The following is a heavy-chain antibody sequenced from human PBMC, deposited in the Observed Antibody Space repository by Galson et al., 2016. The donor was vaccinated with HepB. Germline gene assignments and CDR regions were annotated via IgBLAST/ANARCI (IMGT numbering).Heavy chain of an antibody. CDR3: VRGWYSNSSPHFDY. CDR1: GFTFSTYS. CDR2: IDSGSITI. V-gene: IGHV3-48*02. Sequence: SLRLSCAASGFTFSTYSMNWVRQAPGKGLEWVSYIDSGSITIYYTDSVKGRSTISRDNAKNSLFLHMNSLRHEDTALYYCVRGWYSNSSPHFDYWGQGALVTVSP. D-gene: IGHD6-6*01. J-gene: IGHJ4*02.